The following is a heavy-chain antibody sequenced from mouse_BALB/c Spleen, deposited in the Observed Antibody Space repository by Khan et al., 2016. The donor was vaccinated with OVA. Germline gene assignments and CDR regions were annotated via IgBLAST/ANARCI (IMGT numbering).Heavy chain of an antibody. V-gene: IGHV1-7*01. Sequence: QVQLKESGAELAKPGASVKISCKASDYSFTTYWMHWVKQRPGQGLEWIGYINPSTGYTDYNQKFKEQATLTADTSSSTAYMELSSLTSDDAAVYCGGRYDHYGAWFAYWGQGTLVTVSA. CDR2: INPSTGYT. CDR3: GRYDHYGAWFAY. J-gene: IGHJ3*01. CDR1: DYSFTTYW. D-gene: IGHD1-1*01.